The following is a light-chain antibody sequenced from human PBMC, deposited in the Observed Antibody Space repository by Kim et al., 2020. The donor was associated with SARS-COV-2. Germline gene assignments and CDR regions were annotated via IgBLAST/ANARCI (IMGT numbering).Light chain of an antibody. Sequence: GDRVTITCRASQDIADLLAWYQQRPGEAPKLLIQDASSLGSGVPSRFSGGGSGTDFTLTISSLQSDDFATYYCQQYNSYPLTFGGGTKV. V-gene: IGKV1-5*01. J-gene: IGKJ4*01. CDR3: QQYNSYPLT. CDR2: DAS. CDR1: QDIADL.